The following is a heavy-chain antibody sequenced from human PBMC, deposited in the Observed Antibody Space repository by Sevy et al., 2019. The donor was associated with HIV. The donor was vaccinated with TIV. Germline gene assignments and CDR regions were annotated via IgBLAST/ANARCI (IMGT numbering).Heavy chain of an antibody. CDR3: ARVGFLTGGLIVGYGMDV. D-gene: IGHD3-16*02. Sequence: VGSLRLSCAASGFSFSRSPMHWVRQAPGKGLEWMAVMSYNGKKKYNEDSVKGRFIISRDDSKNTLYLQMNRLRAEDTAVYYCARVGFLTGGLIVGYGMDVWGQGTTVTVSS. V-gene: IGHV3-30*04. J-gene: IGHJ6*02. CDR2: MSYNGKKK. CDR1: GFSFSRSP.